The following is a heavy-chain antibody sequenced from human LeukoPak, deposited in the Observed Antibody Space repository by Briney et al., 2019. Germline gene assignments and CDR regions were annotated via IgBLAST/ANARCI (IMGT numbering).Heavy chain of an antibody. CDR3: ARDGVRYSGSYYPDCMVDY. CDR2: ISAYNGNT. V-gene: IGHV1-18*01. D-gene: IGHD1-26*01. J-gene: IGHJ4*02. Sequence: GASVKVSCTASGYTFISYGISWVRQAPGQGLEWMGWISAYNGNTNYAQKLQGRVTMTTDTSTSTAYMELRSLRSDDTAVYYCARDGVRYSGSYYPDCMVDYWGQGTLVTVSS. CDR1: GYTFISYG.